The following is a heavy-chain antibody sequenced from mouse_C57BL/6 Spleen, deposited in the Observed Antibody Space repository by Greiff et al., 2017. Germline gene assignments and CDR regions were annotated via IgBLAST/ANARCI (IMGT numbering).Heavy chain of an antibody. CDR2: ISDGGSYT. CDR1: GFTFSSYA. Sequence: EVKLMESGGGLVKPGGSLKLSCAASGFTFSSYAMSWVRQTPEKRLEWVATISDGGSYTYYPDNVKGRFTISRDNAKNNLYLQMSHLKSEDTAMYYCARDDGPYYCDYWGQGTTLTVSS. V-gene: IGHV5-4*01. J-gene: IGHJ2*01. CDR3: ARDDGPYYCDY. D-gene: IGHD2-3*01.